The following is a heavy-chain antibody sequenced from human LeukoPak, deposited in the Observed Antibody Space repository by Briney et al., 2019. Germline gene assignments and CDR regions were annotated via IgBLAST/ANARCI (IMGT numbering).Heavy chain of an antibody. CDR2: ITPTGNTF. CDR1: GFTFTTYS. CDR3: AKTDY. Sequence: GGSLRLSCEGSGFTFTTYSLTWVRQVPGKGLEWISYITPTGNTFYYADSVKGRFTISRDNSKNTLFLQMNSLRAEDTAVYYCAKTDYWGQGTLVTVSS. J-gene: IGHJ4*02. V-gene: IGHV3-48*01.